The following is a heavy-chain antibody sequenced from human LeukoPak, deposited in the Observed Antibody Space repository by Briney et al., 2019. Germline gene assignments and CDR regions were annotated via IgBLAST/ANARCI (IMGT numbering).Heavy chain of an antibody. CDR1: GFTFSNYG. Sequence: PGGSLRLSCAASGFTFSNYGMHWVRQVPGKGLEWVAVIWSDGRNQNYADSVKGRFTISRDNSENTLYLQMNSLTAEDTALYYCASDRALRYFDNGGQGTLVTVSS. CDR3: ASDRALRYFDN. CDR2: IWSDGRNQ. D-gene: IGHD3-10*01. V-gene: IGHV3-33*01. J-gene: IGHJ4*02.